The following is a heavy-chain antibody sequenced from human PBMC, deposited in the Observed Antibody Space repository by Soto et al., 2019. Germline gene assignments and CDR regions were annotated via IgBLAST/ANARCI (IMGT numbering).Heavy chain of an antibody. CDR3: ANAYYDSSGYLYYYYYYGMDV. V-gene: IGHV3-23*01. J-gene: IGHJ6*02. CDR1: GFTFSSYA. CDR2: IRASVGTT. Sequence: PGGSLRLSCAASGFTFSSYAMNWVRQAPGKXXXXFSAIRASVGTTYYADSVKGRFTISRDNSKNTLYLQMNSLRAEDTAVYYCANAYYDSSGYLYYYYYYGMDVWGQGTTVTVS. D-gene: IGHD3-22*01.